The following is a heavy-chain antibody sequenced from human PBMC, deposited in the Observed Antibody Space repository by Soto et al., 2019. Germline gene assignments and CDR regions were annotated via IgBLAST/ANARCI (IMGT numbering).Heavy chain of an antibody. CDR2: IIPIFGTA. CDR3: APDCSGGSCYLPP. J-gene: IGHJ5*02. Sequence: GASVKVSYKASGGTFSSYAISWVRQAPGQGLEWMGGIIPIFGTANYAQKFQGRVTITADESTSTAYMELSSLRSEDTAVYYCAPDCSGGSCYLPPWGQGTLVTVSS. V-gene: IGHV1-69*13. D-gene: IGHD2-15*01. CDR1: GGTFSSYA.